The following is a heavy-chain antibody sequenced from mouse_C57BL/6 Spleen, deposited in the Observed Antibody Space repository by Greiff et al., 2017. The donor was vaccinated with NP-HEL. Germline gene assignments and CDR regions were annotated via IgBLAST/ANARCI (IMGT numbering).Heavy chain of an antibody. J-gene: IGHJ1*03. CDR3: ARRGPYGSSYWYFDV. CDR1: GYTFTSYW. D-gene: IGHD1-1*01. V-gene: IGHV1-50*01. Sequence: QVQLQQPGAELVKPGASVKLSCKASGYTFTSYWMQWVKQRPGQGLELIGEIDPSDSYTNYNQKFKGKATLTVDTSSSTAYMQLSSLTSEESAVYYCARRGPYGSSYWYFDVGGTGTTVTVSS. CDR2: IDPSDSYT.